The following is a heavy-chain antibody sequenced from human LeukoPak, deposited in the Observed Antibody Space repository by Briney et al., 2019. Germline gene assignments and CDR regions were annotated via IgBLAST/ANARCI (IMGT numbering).Heavy chain of an antibody. V-gene: IGHV1-2*06. Sequence: ASVKVSCKASGYTFTGYYMHWVLQAPGQGLEWMGRISPNSGGTNYAQKFQGRVTMTRDTSISTAYMELSRLRSDDTAVYYCARVRWRGYGDYGSDYWGQGTLVTVSS. CDR3: ARVRWRGYGDYGSDY. D-gene: IGHD4-17*01. CDR2: ISPNSGGT. CDR1: GYTFTGYY. J-gene: IGHJ4*02.